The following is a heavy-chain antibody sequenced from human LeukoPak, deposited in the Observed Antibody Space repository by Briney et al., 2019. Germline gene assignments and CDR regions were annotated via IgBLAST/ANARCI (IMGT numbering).Heavy chain of an antibody. CDR1: GGSFSGYY. D-gene: IGHD2-2*01. J-gene: IGHJ4*02. Sequence: SETLSLTGAVYGGSFSGYYWSWIRQLPGKGLECIGSIYYSGSTYYNPSLKSRVTISVDTSKNQFSLKLSSVTAADTAVYYCASVGCSSTSCYGFDYWGQGTLVTVSS. CDR3: ASVGCSSTSCYGFDY. V-gene: IGHV4-34*01. CDR2: IYYSGST.